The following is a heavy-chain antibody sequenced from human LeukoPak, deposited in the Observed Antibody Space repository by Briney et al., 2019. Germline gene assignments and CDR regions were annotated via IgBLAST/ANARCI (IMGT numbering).Heavy chain of an antibody. Sequence: ASVKVSCKASGYTFTSYDINWVRQATGQGLEWMGWMNPNSGNTGYAQKFQGRVTITRNTSISTAYTELSSLRSEDTAVYYCARGMIPSAYSSSSVVDYWGQGTLVTVSS. J-gene: IGHJ4*02. D-gene: IGHD6-6*01. CDR2: MNPNSGNT. CDR3: ARGMIPSAYSSSSVVDY. CDR1: GYTFTSYD. V-gene: IGHV1-8*03.